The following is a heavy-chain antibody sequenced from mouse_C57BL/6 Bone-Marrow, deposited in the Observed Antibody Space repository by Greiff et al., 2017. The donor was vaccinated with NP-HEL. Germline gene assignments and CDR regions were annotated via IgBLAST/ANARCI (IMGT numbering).Heavy chain of an antibody. J-gene: IGHJ2*01. CDR1: GYTFTSYW. D-gene: IGHD1-1*01. V-gene: IGHV1-55*01. CDR3: ARGLWVLRYYFDY. CDR2: IYPGSGST. Sequence: VQLQQPGAELVKPGASVKMSCKASGYTFTSYWITWVKQRPGQGLEWIGDIYPGSGSTNYNEKFKSKATLTVDTSSSTAYMQLSSLTSEDAAVYYCARGLWVLRYYFDYWGQGTTLTVSS.